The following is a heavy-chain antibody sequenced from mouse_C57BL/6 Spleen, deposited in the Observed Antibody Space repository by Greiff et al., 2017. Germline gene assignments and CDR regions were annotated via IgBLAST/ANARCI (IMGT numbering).Heavy chain of an antibody. Sequence: EVMLVESGGGLVKPGGSLKLSCAASGFTFSDYGMHWVRQAPEKGLEWVAYISSGSSTIYYADTVKGRFTISRDNAKNTLFLQMTSLRSEDTAMYYCARNVYYYAMDYWGQGTSVTVSS. J-gene: IGHJ4*01. CDR3: ARNVYYYAMDY. CDR1: GFTFSDYG. V-gene: IGHV5-17*01. CDR2: ISSGSSTI.